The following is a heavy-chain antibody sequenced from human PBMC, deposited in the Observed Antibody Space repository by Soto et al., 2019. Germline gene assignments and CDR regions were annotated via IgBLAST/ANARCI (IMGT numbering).Heavy chain of an antibody. Sequence: PGGALRLSCSASGFTFRCYSMNLVRQAPGKGLEWVSYISSSSTIYYADSVKGRFTISRDNAKNSLYLQMNSLRDEDTAVYYCAREGGNLNWFDPWGQGTLVTVSS. J-gene: IGHJ5*02. CDR2: ISSSSTI. CDR3: AREGGNLNWFDP. V-gene: IGHV3-48*02. D-gene: IGHD1-26*01. CDR1: GFTFRCYS.